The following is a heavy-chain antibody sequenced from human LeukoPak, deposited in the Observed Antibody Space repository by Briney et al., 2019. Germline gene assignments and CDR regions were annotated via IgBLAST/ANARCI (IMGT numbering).Heavy chain of an antibody. D-gene: IGHD3-22*01. V-gene: IGHV3-30-3*01. CDR2: ISYDGSNK. CDR3: ARVDPPNYYDSSGYFEDY. J-gene: IGHJ4*02. CDR1: GFTFSSYA. Sequence: GGSLRLSCAASGFTFSSYAMHWVRQAPGKGLEWVAVISYDGSNKYYADSVKGRFTISRDNSKNTLYLQMNSLRAEDTAAYYCARVDPPNYYDSSGYFEDYWGQGTLVTVSS.